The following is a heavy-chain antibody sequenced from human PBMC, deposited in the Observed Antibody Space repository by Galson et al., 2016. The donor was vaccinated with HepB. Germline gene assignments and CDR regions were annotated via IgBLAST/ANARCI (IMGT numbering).Heavy chain of an antibody. Sequence: SLRLSCAASGFSFSSYAMYWVRQAPGKGLEWVAVILYDGSDKYHAESVKGRFIISRDNSKATLYLQMNSLRADDTAVHYCAKSTLTNPLDGMDVWGQGTTVTVSS. V-gene: IGHV3-30*18. CDR2: ILYDGSDK. CDR3: AKSTLTNPLDGMDV. J-gene: IGHJ6*02. D-gene: IGHD4-11*01. CDR1: GFSFSSYA.